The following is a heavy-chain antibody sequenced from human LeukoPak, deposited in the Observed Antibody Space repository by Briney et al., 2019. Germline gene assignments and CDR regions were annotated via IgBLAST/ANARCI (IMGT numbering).Heavy chain of an antibody. D-gene: IGHD1-26*01. CDR1: GYTFTSYY. CDR2: INPSGGST. Sequence: ASVKVSCKASGYTFTSYYMHWVRQAPGQGLEWMGIINPSGGSTSYPQKFQGRVTMTRDMSTSTVYMELSSLRSEDTAVYYCARGPGIVGATRYAFDIWGQGTMVTVSS. J-gene: IGHJ3*02. V-gene: IGHV1-46*01. CDR3: ARGPGIVGATRYAFDI.